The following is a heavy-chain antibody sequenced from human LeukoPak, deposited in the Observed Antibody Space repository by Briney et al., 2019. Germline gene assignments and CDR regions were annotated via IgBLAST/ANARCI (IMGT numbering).Heavy chain of an antibody. Sequence: PGGSLRLSCAASGFTFSSYWMHWVRQAPGKGLVWVSRINSDGSSTSYADSVKGRFTISRDNAKNTLYLQMNSLRAEDTAVYYCARDANPYGFWSGYYYYYYYMDVWGKGTTVTVSS. D-gene: IGHD3-3*01. CDR1: GFTFSSYW. CDR2: INSDGSST. CDR3: ARDANPYGFWSGYYYYYYYMDV. J-gene: IGHJ6*03. V-gene: IGHV3-74*01.